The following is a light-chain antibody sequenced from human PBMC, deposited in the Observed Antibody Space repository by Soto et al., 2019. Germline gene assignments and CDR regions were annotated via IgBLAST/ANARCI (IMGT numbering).Light chain of an antibody. CDR2: HAS. CDR3: QQYNRWRWT. V-gene: IGKV1-5*01. CDR1: QSISNW. Sequence: DGKRSRSTSTLPTTVVERESVNLGASQSISNWLAWYQQKPGTAPKVLIYHASNLQSGVPSRFSGSGSGTDFTLTISTLQPEDSAVYYCQQYNRWRWTFGQGTNVDTK. J-gene: IGKJ1*01.